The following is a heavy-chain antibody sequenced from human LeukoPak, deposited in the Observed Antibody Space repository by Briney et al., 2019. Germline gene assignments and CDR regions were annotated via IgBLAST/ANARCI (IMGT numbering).Heavy chain of an antibody. CDR3: TRAPYYYDSSGYHGYYYYYMDV. Sequence: ASVKVSCKASGYTFTSYGISWVRQAPGQGLEWMGWMNPNSGNTGYAQKFQGRVTITRNTSISTAYMELSSLRSEDTAVYYCTRAPYYYDSSGYHGYYYYYMDVWGKGTTVTVSS. CDR1: GYTFTSYG. J-gene: IGHJ6*03. D-gene: IGHD3-22*01. CDR2: MNPNSGNT. V-gene: IGHV1-8*02.